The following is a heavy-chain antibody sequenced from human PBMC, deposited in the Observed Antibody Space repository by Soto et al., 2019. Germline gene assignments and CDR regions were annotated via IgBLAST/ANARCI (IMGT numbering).Heavy chain of an antibody. D-gene: IGHD6-13*01. J-gene: IGHJ4*02. Sequence: PSETLSLTCTVSGGSISSYYWSWIRQPPGKGLEWIGYIYYSGSTNYNPSLKSRVTISVDTSKNQFSLKLSSVTAADTAVYYCARPRIPGIAAAGFDYGGQGTLVTVSS. V-gene: IGHV4-59*08. CDR1: GGSISSYY. CDR2: IYYSGST. CDR3: ARPRIPGIAAAGFDY.